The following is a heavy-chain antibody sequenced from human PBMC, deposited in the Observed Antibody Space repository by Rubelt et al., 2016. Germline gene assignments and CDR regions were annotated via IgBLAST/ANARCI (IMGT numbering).Heavy chain of an antibody. CDR2: ISYDGSNE. V-gene: IGHV3-30*04. Sequence: VRQAPGKGLEWVTVISYDGSNEDYADSVKGRFTISRDNAKNSLYLQMNSLRAEDTAVYYCARSMGIGYCSGGSCYPTFIYWGQGTLVTVSS. D-gene: IGHD2-15*01. J-gene: IGHJ4*02. CDR3: ARSMGIGYCSGGSCYPTFIY.